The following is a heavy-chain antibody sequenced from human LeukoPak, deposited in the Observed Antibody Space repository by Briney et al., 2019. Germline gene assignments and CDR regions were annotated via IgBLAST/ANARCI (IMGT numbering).Heavy chain of an antibody. CDR2: ISSSSSSI. Sequence: GGSLRLSCAASGFTFSSYSMNWVRQAPGKGLEWVSYISSSSSSIYYADSVKGRFTISRDNAKNSLYLQMNSLRAEDTAVYYCAKGQSRRVDTAFSWGQGTMVTVSS. CDR1: GFTFSSYS. J-gene: IGHJ3*01. CDR3: AKGQSRRVDTAFS. V-gene: IGHV3-48*04. D-gene: IGHD5-18*01.